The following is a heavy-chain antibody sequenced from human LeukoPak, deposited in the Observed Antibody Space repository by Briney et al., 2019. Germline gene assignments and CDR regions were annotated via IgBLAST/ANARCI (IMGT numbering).Heavy chain of an antibody. CDR3: ARDRGGGDFWSGYHDALDI. CDR1: GFTVSTYW. V-gene: IGHV3-7*01. CDR2: IKDDGSQK. D-gene: IGHD3-3*01. Sequence: GSLTCYCSASGFTVSTYWMTWDRPAQGQGLKWVANIKDDGSQKYYGDSVKGRFTISRDNAEISLYLQIDSLRAEDTAVYYCARDRGGGDFWSGYHDALDIWGQGTMVTVSS. J-gene: IGHJ3*02.